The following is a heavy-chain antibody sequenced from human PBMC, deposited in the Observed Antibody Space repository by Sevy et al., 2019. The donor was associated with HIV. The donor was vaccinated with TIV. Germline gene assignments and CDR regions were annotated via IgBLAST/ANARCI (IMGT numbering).Heavy chain of an antibody. CDR3: ARGGGNGWYYFDY. CDR2: IIPILGTV. CDR1: GGTFSSYG. J-gene: IGHJ4*02. D-gene: IGHD6-19*01. V-gene: IGHV1-69*13. Sequence: ASVKVSCKASGGTFSSYGISWVRQAPGQGLEWMGGIIPILGTVNYAKKFQGSVTITAGESTKTAYMELSSLRSEDTAVYYCARGGGNGWYYFDYWGQGTLVTVS.